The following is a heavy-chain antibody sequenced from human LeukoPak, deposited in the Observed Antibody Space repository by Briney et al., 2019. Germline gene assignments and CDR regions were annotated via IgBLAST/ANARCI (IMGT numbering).Heavy chain of an antibody. Sequence: PSETLSLTCAVYGGSFSGNYWSWIRQSPGKGPEWIGEINHSGSTNYNPSLKSRVTISVDTSKKQFSLKLTSVTAADTAVYYCARGGGDIVVVEDAFDIWGQGTMVTVSS. CDR3: ARGGGDIVVVEDAFDI. D-gene: IGHD2-2*01. CDR2: INHSGST. CDR1: GGSFSGNY. J-gene: IGHJ3*02. V-gene: IGHV4-34*01.